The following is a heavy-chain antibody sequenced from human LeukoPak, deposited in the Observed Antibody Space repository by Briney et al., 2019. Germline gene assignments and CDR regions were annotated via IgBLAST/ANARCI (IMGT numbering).Heavy chain of an antibody. CDR1: GYSISSSNW. V-gene: IGHV4-28*01. CDR3: ARSPAYYDSSGYYYSDNWFDP. J-gene: IGHJ5*02. Sequence: PSETLSLTCAVSGYSISSSNWWGWIRPPPGKGLEWIGYIYYSGSTYYNPSLKSRVTMSVDTSKNQFSLKLSSVTAVDTAVYYCARSPAYYDSSGYYYSDNWFDPWGQGTLVTVSS. CDR2: IYYSGST. D-gene: IGHD3-22*01.